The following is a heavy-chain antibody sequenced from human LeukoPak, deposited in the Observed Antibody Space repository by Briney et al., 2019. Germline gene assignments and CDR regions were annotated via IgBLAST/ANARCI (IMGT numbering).Heavy chain of an antibody. CDR3: ARLARTTGD. J-gene: IGHJ4*02. CDR1: GFTFSSYS. D-gene: IGHD4-17*01. CDR2: ISTGSSTI. V-gene: IGHV3-48*01. Sequence: PGGSLRLSCAASGFTFSSYSMNWVRQAPGKGLEWVSYISTGSSTIYYADSVRGRFTISRDNAKNSLSLQMNSLRAEDTAVYYCARLARTTGDWGQGTLVTVSS.